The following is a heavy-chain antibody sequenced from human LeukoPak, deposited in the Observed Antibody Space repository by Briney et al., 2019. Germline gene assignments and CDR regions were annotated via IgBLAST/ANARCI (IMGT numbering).Heavy chain of an antibody. V-gene: IGHV3-23*01. D-gene: IGHD1-26*01. CDR1: GFTFSSYA. J-gene: IGHJ5*02. Sequence: GGSLRLSCAASGFTFSSYAMSWVRQAPGKGLEWVSVVSGSGGSTYYADSVKGRFTISRDNSKNTLYLQMNSLKAEDTAVYYCAKESGRLCGGWFDPWGQGTLVTVSS. CDR2: VSGSGGST. CDR3: AKESGRLCGGWFDP.